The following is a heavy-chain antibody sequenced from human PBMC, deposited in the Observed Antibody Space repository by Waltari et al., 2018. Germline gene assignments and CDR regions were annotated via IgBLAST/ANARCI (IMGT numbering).Heavy chain of an antibody. Sequence: QVQLVQSGAEVKKPGASVKVSCKASGYTFTSYDINWVRQATGQGLEWMGWMNPNSGNTGYAQKFQGRVTITRNTSISTAYMELSSLRSEDTAVYYCARGGELPFYYYYYGMDVWGQGTTVTVSS. J-gene: IGHJ6*02. CDR1: GYTFTSYD. V-gene: IGHV1-8*03. D-gene: IGHD1-26*01. CDR3: ARGGELPFYYYYYGMDV. CDR2: MNPNSGNT.